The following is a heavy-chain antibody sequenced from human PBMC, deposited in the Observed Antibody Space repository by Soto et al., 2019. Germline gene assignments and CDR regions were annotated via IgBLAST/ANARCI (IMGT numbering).Heavy chain of an antibody. CDR3: ARDADSGGSRGGMDV. V-gene: IGHV4-31*03. J-gene: IGHJ6*02. CDR1: GGSVNNANYF. CDR2: IYYSGST. Sequence: QVRLEESGPGLVKPSETLSLICSVSGGSVNNANYFWNWIRHHPENGLEWIGYIYYSGSTRYNPSVKTRATLSIDTSKNQFSLRLNSVTVADTAVYFCARDADSGGSRGGMDVWGRGTTVTVSS. D-gene: IGHD4-17*01.